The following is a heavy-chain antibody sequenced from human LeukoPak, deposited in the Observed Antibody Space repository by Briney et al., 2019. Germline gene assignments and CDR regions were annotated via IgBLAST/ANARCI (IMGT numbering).Heavy chain of an antibody. CDR3: ANSFTGSLAHFDY. CDR2: ISGSGDYT. Sequence: GGSLRLSCEASGFTFKSYAMTWVRQAPGQGPQWVSGISGSGDYTYYADSVKGRFTVSRDNPAHTLYLQMDSLRAEDTAVYFCANSFTGSLAHFDYWGQGTLVTVSS. D-gene: IGHD1-26*01. J-gene: IGHJ4*02. CDR1: GFTFKSYA. V-gene: IGHV3-23*01.